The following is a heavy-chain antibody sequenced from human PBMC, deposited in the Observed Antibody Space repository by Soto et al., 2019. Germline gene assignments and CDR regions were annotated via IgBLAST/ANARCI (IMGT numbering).Heavy chain of an antibody. D-gene: IGHD3-16*01. V-gene: IGHV1-18*01. Sequence: QVQLVQSGGEVKRPGASVRVSCKASGYTFNTYGIIWVRQAPGQGLEWMGWISAYNGHADYAQKFQVRVTMTTDTSTNAVSMELRGLRSYDTAVYYCARGRTWGARDFDYWGQGTLVTVSS. J-gene: IGHJ4*02. CDR2: ISAYNGHA. CDR1: GYTFNTYG. CDR3: ARGRTWGARDFDY.